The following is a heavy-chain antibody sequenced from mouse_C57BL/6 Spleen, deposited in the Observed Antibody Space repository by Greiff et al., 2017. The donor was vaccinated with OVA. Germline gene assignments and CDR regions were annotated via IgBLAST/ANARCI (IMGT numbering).Heavy chain of an antibody. D-gene: IGHD2-12*01. CDR1: GYTFTDYY. CDR3: ARALTRYFDV. J-gene: IGHJ1*03. Sequence: VQLQQSGPELVKPGASVKISCKASGYTFTDYYMNWVKQSHGKSLEWIGDINPNNGGTSYNQKFKGKATLTVDKSSSTAYMELRSLTSEDSAVYYCARALTRYFDVWGTGTTVTVSS. V-gene: IGHV1-26*01. CDR2: INPNNGGT.